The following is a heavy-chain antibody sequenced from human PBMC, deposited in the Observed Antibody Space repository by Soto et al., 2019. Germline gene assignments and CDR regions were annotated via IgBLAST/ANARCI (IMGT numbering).Heavy chain of an antibody. Sequence: XETLSLTCTVSGTSISSYYWSWIRQPPGKGLEWIANIHYSGTTNYNPSLASRVTLSVDTSKNQFSLKMTSVTAADRAMYFCARYNSYAIDYWGRGSLVTVSS. D-gene: IGHD2-8*01. CDR3: ARYNSYAIDY. V-gene: IGHV4-59*01. J-gene: IGHJ4*02. CDR2: IHYSGTT. CDR1: GTSISSYY.